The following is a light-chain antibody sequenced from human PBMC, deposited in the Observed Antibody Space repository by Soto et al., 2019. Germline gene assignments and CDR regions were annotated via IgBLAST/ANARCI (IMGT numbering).Light chain of an antibody. J-gene: IGKJ1*01. CDR1: QSVSSN. CDR2: GAS. CDR3: HQYNYWPT. Sequence: EIVMTQSPYILSVSPGERATLSCRASQSVSSNLAWYQQKPGQSPRLLIYGASTRATGIPVRFSGSGSGTEFTLTISSLQSEDFAVYYCHQYNYWPTFGQGTKVDIK. V-gene: IGKV3-15*01.